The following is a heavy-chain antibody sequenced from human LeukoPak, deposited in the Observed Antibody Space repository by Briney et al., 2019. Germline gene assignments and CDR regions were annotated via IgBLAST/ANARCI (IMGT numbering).Heavy chain of an antibody. D-gene: IGHD3-22*01. V-gene: IGHV3-11*01. J-gene: IGHJ3*02. CDR2: ISSSGSTI. Sequence: GGSLRLSCAASGFTFSDYYMSWIRQAPGKGLEWVSYISSSGSTIYYADSAKGRFTISRDNAKNSLYLQMNSLRAEDTAVYYCARDTYYYDSSGPDAFDIWGQGTMVTVSS. CDR3: ARDTYYYDSSGPDAFDI. CDR1: GFTFSDYY.